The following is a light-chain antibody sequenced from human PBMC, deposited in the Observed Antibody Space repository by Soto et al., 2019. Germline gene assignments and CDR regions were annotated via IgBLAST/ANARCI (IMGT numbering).Light chain of an antibody. V-gene: IGLV1-47*01. CDR3: AAWDDSLSGPG. Sequence: QPVLTQPPSASGTPGQRVTISCSGSSSNIGSNYVYWYQQLPGTAPKLLIYRNNQRPSGVPDRFSGSKSGTSASLAISGLRSEDEADYYCAAWDDSLSGPGVGGGTKVTVL. CDR1: SSNIGSNY. CDR2: RNN. J-gene: IGLJ2*01.